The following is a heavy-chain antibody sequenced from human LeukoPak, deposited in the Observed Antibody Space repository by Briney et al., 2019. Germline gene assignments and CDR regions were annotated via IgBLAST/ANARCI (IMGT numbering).Heavy chain of an antibody. CDR1: GGSFSSYH. V-gene: IGHV4-59*01. CDR3: ARGRYCSGGSCQLEY. CDR2: IYYSEKT. J-gene: IGHJ4*02. D-gene: IGHD2-15*01. Sequence: SETLSLTCTVSGGSFSSYHWNWIRQPPGRRLEWIAYIYYSEKTNYHPSPKNRVTISVNPSNKYFSLKLSYVTAAEECVSYCARGRYCSGGSCQLEYWGQGTLVTVSS.